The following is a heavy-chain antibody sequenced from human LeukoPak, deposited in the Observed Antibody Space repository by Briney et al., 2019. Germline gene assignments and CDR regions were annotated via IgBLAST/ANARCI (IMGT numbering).Heavy chain of an antibody. V-gene: IGHV3-9*01. Sequence: PGRSLRLSCAASGFTFDDYAMHWVRQAPGKGLEWVSGISWNSGSIGYADSVKGRFTISRDNAKNSLYLQMNSLRAEDTALYYCAGSPAPYSSSWYVYWGQGTLVTVSS. CDR2: ISWNSGSI. J-gene: IGHJ4*02. D-gene: IGHD6-13*01. CDR1: GFTFDDYA. CDR3: AGSPAPYSSSWYVY.